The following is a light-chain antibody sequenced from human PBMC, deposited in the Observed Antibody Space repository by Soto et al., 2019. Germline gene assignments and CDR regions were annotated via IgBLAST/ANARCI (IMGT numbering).Light chain of an antibody. CDR2: AAS. V-gene: IGKV1-9*01. CDR1: QGISSF. CDR3: QQYVSP. J-gene: IGKJ2*01. Sequence: IHLTQSPSSLAASVGDSVTITCRASQGISSFLAWYQQKPGKAPKLLIYAASTLQSGVPSRFSGSGSGTDFTLTISRLEPEDFAVYYCQQYVSPFG.